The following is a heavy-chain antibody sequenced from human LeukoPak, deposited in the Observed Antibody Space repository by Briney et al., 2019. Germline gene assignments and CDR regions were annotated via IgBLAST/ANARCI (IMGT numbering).Heavy chain of an antibody. V-gene: IGHV4-34*01. Sequence: SETLSLTCAVYGGSFSGYYWSWIRQPPGKGLEWIGEIKDSGSANYNPSLKSRVFISVDTSKNQFSLKLRSVTAADTAVYYCARGKGYTTSSRHGGIDNWGQGTLVTVSS. D-gene: IGHD6-6*01. J-gene: IGHJ4*02. CDR3: ARGKGYTTSSRHGGIDN. CDR2: IKDSGSA. CDR1: GGSFSGYY.